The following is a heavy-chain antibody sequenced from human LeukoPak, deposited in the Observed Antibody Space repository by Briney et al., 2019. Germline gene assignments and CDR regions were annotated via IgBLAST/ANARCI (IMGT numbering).Heavy chain of an antibody. V-gene: IGHV4-39*01. CDR1: GGSISSSSYY. CDR3: ASAGKGWRFLEWFDY. J-gene: IGHJ4*02. CDR2: IYYSGST. Sequence: PSETLSLTCTVSGGSISSSSYYWGWIRQPPGRGLEWIGSIYYSGSTYYNPSLKSRVTISVDTSKNQFSLKLSSVTAADTAVYYCASAGKGWRFLEWFDYWGQGTLVTVSS. D-gene: IGHD3-3*01.